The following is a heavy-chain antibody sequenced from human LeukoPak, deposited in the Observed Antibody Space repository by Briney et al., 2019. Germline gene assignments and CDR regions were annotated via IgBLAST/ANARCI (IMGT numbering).Heavy chain of an antibody. J-gene: IGHJ6*03. CDR1: GGFINSYY. D-gene: IGHD3-9*01. V-gene: IGHV4-4*07. CDR3: ARHNGFDRGYYYYMDV. CDR2: FYTSGIT. Sequence: SETLSLTCTVSGGFINSYYWSWIRQPAGKGLEWIGRFYTSGITNYNPSLKSRITMSVDTSKNQFSLKLTSVTAADTAVYYCARHNGFDRGYYYYMDVWGKGTTVTISS.